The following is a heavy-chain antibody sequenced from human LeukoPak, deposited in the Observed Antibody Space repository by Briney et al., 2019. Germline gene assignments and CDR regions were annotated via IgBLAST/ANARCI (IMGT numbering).Heavy chain of an antibody. J-gene: IGHJ4*02. CDR2: IYHSGST. D-gene: IGHD2-15*01. CDR3: ARGGDIVKSYYFDY. Sequence: PSETLSLTCAVSGGSISSSNWWSWVRQPPGKGLEWIGEIYHSGSTNYNPSLKSRVTISVDKSKNQFSLKLSSVTAADTAVYYCARGGDIVKSYYFDYWGQGTLVTVSS. CDR1: GGSISSSNW. V-gene: IGHV4-4*02.